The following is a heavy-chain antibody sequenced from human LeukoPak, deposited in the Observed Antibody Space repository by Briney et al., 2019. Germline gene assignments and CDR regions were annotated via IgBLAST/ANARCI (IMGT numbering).Heavy chain of an antibody. J-gene: IGHJ5*02. V-gene: IGHV3-48*02. CDR2: ISGSSSTI. CDR1: GFTFSSSS. CDR3: ARDQRAYCSTTSCKYIWFDP. D-gene: IGHD2-2*01. Sequence: GGSLRLSCAASGFTFSSSSMNWVRQAPGKGLEWLSYISGSSSTIYYADSVKGRFTISRDNAKNSLYLQMNSLRDEDTAVYYCARDQRAYCSTTSCKYIWFDPWGQGALVTVSS.